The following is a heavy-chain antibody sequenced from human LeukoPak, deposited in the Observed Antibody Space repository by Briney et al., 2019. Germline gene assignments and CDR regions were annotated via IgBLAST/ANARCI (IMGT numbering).Heavy chain of an antibody. CDR3: VRLGDNSGYVDF. CDR1: GFTFSNYG. J-gene: IGHJ4*02. D-gene: IGHD3-22*01. CDR2: ISGNGGTT. Sequence: GGSLRLSCAAAGFTFSNYGMSWVRQAPGKGLEWVSAISGNGGTTYYADSVKGRFTISRDSSKNTVHLQMNSLRAEDTAVYYCVRLGDNSGYVDFWGQGSLVTVSS. V-gene: IGHV3-23*01.